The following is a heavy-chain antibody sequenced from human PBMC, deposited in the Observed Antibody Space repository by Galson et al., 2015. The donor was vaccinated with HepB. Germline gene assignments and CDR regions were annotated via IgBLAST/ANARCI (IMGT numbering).Heavy chain of an antibody. CDR1: GFPVSNSY. CDR3: ARDDDGSGYQSTFDL. CDR2: IYSGGST. Sequence: SLRLSCAASGFPVSNSYMTWIRQAPGKGLEWVSLIYSGGSTYYADSVKGRFTISRDNSKNTLFLQMNSLRAEDTAMYYCARDDDGSGYQSTFDLWGQGTMVTVPS. J-gene: IGHJ3*01. V-gene: IGHV3-53*01. D-gene: IGHD3-22*01.